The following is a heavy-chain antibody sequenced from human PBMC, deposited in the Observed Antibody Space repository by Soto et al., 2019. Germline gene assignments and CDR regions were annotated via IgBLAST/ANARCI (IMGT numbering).Heavy chain of an antibody. Sequence: GGSLRLSCAASGFTFSSYAMHWVRQAPGKGLEWVAVISYDGSNKYYADSVKGRFTISRDNSKNTLYLQMNSLRAEDTALYYCAREGGVVVIRFPFDYWGQGTLVTVSS. CDR1: GFTFSSYA. CDR3: AREGGVVVIRFPFDY. J-gene: IGHJ4*02. D-gene: IGHD3-22*01. CDR2: ISYDGSNK. V-gene: IGHV3-30-3*01.